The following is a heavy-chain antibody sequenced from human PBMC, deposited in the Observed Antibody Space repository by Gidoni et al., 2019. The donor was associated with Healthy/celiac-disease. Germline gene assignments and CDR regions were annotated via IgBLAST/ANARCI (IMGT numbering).Heavy chain of an antibody. J-gene: IGHJ4*02. Sequence: QVQLVESGGGVVQPGRSRRLSCAASGFTFSSYVMHWVRQAPGKGLEWVAVIWYDGSNKYYADSVKGRFTISRDNSKNTLYLQMNSLRAEDTAVYYCAREAHYGGSYYLDYWGQGTLVTVSS. CDR3: AREAHYGGSYYLDY. D-gene: IGHD1-26*01. CDR2: IWYDGSNK. CDR1: GFTFSSYV. V-gene: IGHV3-33*01.